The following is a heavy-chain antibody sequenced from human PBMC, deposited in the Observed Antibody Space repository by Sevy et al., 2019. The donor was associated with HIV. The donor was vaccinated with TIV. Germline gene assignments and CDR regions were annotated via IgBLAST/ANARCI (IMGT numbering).Heavy chain of an antibody. CDR3: VRGPNCGVGGCQQISPYCLDV. V-gene: IGHV3-72*01. J-gene: IGHJ6*03. CDR1: GFAFSDHY. Sequence: GGSLRLSCAASGFAFSDHYVDWVRQAPGKGLEWVGRIRNRPNRYTTEYAASVEGRFTISRDDSRHSLYLQMNSLKTEESAGYYCVRGPNCGVGGCQQISPYCLDVWGIGATVTVSS. CDR2: IRNRPNRYTT. D-gene: IGHD2-21*01.